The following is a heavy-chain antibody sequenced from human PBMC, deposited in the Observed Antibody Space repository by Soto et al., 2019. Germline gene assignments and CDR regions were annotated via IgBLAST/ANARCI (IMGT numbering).Heavy chain of an antibody. CDR1: GGSISSSNW. J-gene: IGHJ5*02. V-gene: IGHV4-4*02. D-gene: IGHD2-15*01. CDR3: ASNPRGYCSGGSCLGGWFDP. CDR2: IYHSGST. Sequence: SETLSLTCAVSGGSISSSNWWSWVRQPPGKGLEWIGEIYHSGSTNYNPSLKSRVTISVDKSKNQFPLKLSSVTAADTAVYYCASNPRGYCSGGSCLGGWFDPWGQGTLVTVSS.